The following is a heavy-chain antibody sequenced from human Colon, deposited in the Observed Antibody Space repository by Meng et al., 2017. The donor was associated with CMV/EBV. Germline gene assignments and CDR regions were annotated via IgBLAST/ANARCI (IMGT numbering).Heavy chain of an antibody. CDR3: AKDGVKRRFGVAVIAHYGMDV. V-gene: IGHV3-23*01. CDR2: ISGDGYST. J-gene: IGHJ6*02. Sequence: GESLKISCAASGFNFSDYAMSWVRQAPGKGLEWVSAISGDGYSTYYADSVKGRFTVSKDNSKNTLYLQMNSLRAEDTAVYYCAKDGVKRRFGVAVIAHYGMDVWGQGTTVTVSS. D-gene: IGHD3-3*01. CDR1: GFNFSDYA.